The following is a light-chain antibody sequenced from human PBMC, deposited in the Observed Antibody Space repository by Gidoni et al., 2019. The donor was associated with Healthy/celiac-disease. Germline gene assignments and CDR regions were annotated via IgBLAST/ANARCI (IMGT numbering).Light chain of an antibody. CDR3: QQYNSYSWK. J-gene: IGKJ1*01. Sequence: IQMTQSPSTLSASVGDRVTITCRASQSISSWLAWYQQKPGKAPKLLIYDASSLESGVPSRFSGSGYGTEFTLTISSLQPDDFATYYCQQYNSYSWKFGQGTKVESK. CDR1: QSISSW. V-gene: IGKV1-5*01. CDR2: DAS.